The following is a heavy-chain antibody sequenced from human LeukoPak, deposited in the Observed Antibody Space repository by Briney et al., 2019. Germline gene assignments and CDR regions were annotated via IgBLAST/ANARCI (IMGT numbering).Heavy chain of an antibody. D-gene: IGHD3-22*01. CDR3: ARGGYYYDSSGSPRAWFDP. Sequence: ASVKVSCKASGYTFTSYDINWVRQATGQGLEWMGWMNPNSGNTGYAQKFQGRVTMTRNTSISTAYMELSSLRSEDTAVYYCARGGYYYDSSGSPRAWFDPWGQGTLVTVSS. J-gene: IGHJ5*02. CDR1: GYTFTSYD. V-gene: IGHV1-8*01. CDR2: MNPNSGNT.